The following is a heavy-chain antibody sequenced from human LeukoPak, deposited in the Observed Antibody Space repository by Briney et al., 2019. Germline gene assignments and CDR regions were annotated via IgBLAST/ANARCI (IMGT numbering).Heavy chain of an antibody. CDR3: ARHPRSGYSYGFDAFDM. CDR2: LYYSGST. CDR1: GASISSSTYY. D-gene: IGHD5-18*01. Sequence: SETLSLTCTVSGASISSSTYYWGWIRQPPGKGLEWIGTLYYSGSTYFSPSLQSRVTISVDTSEDQFSLKLSSVTAADTAVYYCARHPRSGYSYGFDAFDMWGQGTMVTVSS. J-gene: IGHJ3*02. V-gene: IGHV4-39*01.